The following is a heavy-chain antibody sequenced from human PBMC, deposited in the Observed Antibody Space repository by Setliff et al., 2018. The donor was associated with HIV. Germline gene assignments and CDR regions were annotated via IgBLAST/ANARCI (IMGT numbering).Heavy chain of an antibody. D-gene: IGHD2-2*01. J-gene: IGHJ1*01. CDR1: GVSVSSGGYY. Sequence: SETLSLTCTVSGVSVSSGGYYWSWIRQHPGKGLEWIGYVYYTGTSYFNPSLKSRITISVDTSKNHFSLKLGFVTAADTAVYYCARGESTTWDLAEYFQHWGHGTLVTSPQ. V-gene: IGHV4-31*03. CDR2: VYYTGTS. CDR3: ARGESTTWDLAEYFQH.